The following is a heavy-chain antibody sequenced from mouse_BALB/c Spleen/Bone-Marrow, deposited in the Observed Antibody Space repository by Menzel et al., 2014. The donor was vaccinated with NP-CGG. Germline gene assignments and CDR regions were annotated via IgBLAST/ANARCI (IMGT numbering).Heavy chain of an antibody. D-gene: IGHD1-1*01. CDR3: TRWGTTVVAYYAMDY. CDR2: IDPSDSYT. CDR1: GYTFTSYW. Sequence: QVQLQQSGAELVKPGASVKMSCKASGYTFTSYWMHWVKQRPGQGLEWIGVIDPSDSYTSYNQEFKGKATLTVDTSSSTAYMQLSSLTSEDSAVYYCTRWGTTVVAYYAMDYWGQGTSVTVSS. V-gene: IGHV1S127*01. J-gene: IGHJ4*01.